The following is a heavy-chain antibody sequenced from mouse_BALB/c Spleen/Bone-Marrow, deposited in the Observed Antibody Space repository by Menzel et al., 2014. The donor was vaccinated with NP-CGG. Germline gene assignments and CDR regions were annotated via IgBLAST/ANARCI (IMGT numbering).Heavy chain of an antibody. D-gene: IGHD2-4*01. CDR1: GYSFTDYD. CDR3: ARGDDYLYYAMDY. J-gene: IGHJ4*01. CDR2: IDPYNGGN. Sequence: VQLQQSGPELVKPGASVKVSCKASGYSFTDYDMYWVKQSHGKSLEWIGYIDPYNGGNTYNQKFKGKATLTVDKSSSADFMHRNSMTSEGSAVYYCARGDDYLYYAMDYWGQGTSVTVSS. V-gene: IGHV1S135*01.